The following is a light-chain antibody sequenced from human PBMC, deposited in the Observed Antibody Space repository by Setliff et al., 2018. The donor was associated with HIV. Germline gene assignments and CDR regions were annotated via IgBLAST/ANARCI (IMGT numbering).Light chain of an antibody. CDR3: SIHRSRGYV. J-gene: IGLJ1*01. CDR2: DVT. V-gene: IGLV2-14*03. Sequence: QSVLTQPRSVSGSPEQSIAISCTGTGSDVGTSKYVSWYQQHPGKAPKLIIYDVTTRPSGVSNRFSGSKSGNTVSLTISGLQAEDEADYYCSIHRSRGYVFGTGTKVTVL. CDR1: GSDVGTSKY.